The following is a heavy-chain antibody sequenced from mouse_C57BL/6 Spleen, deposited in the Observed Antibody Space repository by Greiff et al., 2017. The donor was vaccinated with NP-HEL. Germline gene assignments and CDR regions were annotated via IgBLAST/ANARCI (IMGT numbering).Heavy chain of an antibody. D-gene: IGHD2-5*01. CDR3: ARYSNWGAMDY. CDR1: GYTFTSYW. V-gene: IGHV1-52*01. Sequence: VQLQQPGAELVRPGSSVKLSCKASGYTFTSYWMHWVKQRPIQGLEWIGNIDPSDSETHSNQKFKDKATLTVDKSSTTAYMQLSSLTSEDSAVYYFARYSNWGAMDYWGQGTSVTVSS. J-gene: IGHJ4*01. CDR2: IDPSDSET.